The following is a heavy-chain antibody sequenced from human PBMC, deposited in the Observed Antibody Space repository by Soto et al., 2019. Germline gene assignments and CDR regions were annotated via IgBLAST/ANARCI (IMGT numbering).Heavy chain of an antibody. J-gene: IGHJ6*02. CDR1: GYTFTGYY. CDR3: ATSSFGVVSYGMDV. Sequence: ASVKVSCKASGYTFTGYYMHWVRQAPGQGLEWMGWINPNSGGTNYAQKFQGRVTMTEDTSTDTAYMELSSLRSEDTAVYYCATSSFGVVSYGMDVWGQGTTVTVSS. D-gene: IGHD3-3*01. CDR2: INPNSGGT. V-gene: IGHV1-2*02.